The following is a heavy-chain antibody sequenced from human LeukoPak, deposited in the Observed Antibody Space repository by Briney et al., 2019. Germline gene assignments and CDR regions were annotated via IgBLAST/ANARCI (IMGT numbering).Heavy chain of an antibody. CDR1: GFTVINNY. D-gene: IGHD5-18*01. CDR2: IYSGGTT. V-gene: IGHV3-53*01. J-gene: IGHJ4*02. CDR3: AKDRPRGYSYGAMDY. Sequence: TGGSLRLSCAASGFTVINNYMTWVRQAPGKGLEWVSVIYSGGTTHYADSVKGRFTISRDNSKNTLYLQMNSLRAEDTAVYYCAKDRPRGYSYGAMDYWGQGTLVTVSS.